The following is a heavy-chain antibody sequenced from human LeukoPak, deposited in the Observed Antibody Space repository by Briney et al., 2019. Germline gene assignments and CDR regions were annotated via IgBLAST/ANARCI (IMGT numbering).Heavy chain of an antibody. CDR3: ARNSLWFGELLAKRYFDY. CDR2: ISAYNGNT. V-gene: IGHV1-18*01. D-gene: IGHD3-10*01. CDR1: GYTFTSYG. J-gene: IGHJ4*02. Sequence: ASVKVSCKASGYTFTSYGISWVRRAPGQGLEWMGWISAYNGNTNYAQKLQGRVTMTTDTSTSTAYMELRSLRSDDTAVYYCARNSLWFGELLAKRYFDYWGQGTLVTVSS.